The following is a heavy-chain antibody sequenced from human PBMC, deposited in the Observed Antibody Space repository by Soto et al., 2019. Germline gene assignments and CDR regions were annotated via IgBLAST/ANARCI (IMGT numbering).Heavy chain of an antibody. CDR2: ISWNSNII. CDR3: AKGGPDGFCSGGRCYFDY. J-gene: IGHJ4*02. Sequence: EVQLVESGGGLVQPGRSLRLSCAASGFTFDDYTMHWVRRVPGKDLEWVSSISWNSNIIGYADSVKGRFTISRDNAKNSLYLQMNSLPPEDTALYYCAKGGPDGFCSGGRCYFDYWGQGTLVTVSS. V-gene: IGHV3-9*01. CDR1: GFTFDDYT. D-gene: IGHD2-15*01.